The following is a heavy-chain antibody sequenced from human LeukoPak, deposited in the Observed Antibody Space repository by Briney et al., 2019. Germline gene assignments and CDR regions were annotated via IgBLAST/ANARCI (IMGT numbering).Heavy chain of an antibody. Sequence: GGSLRLSCSASGFTFSDYDMNWIRQAPGKGLEWVSYIRNSGTTIYDADSVKGRFTTSRDNAKNSLYLQMNSPRAEDTAVYYCAREGRGYYGDFDYWGQGTLVTVSS. D-gene: IGHD3-22*01. CDR1: GFTFSDYD. J-gene: IGHJ4*02. CDR2: IRNSGTTI. V-gene: IGHV3-11*01. CDR3: AREGRGYYGDFDY.